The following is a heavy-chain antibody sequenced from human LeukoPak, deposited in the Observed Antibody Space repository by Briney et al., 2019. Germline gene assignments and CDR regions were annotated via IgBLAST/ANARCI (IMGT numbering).Heavy chain of an antibody. CDR1: GFTFSSYG. D-gene: IGHD3-3*02. J-gene: IGHJ4*02. CDR3: AALADYIDY. Sequence: TGGSLRLSCADSGFTFSSYGIHWVRQAPGKGLECVAVISYDGSNTYSADSVKGRFTISRDNSKNTVYLQMNSLRAEDTAIYYCAALADYIDYWGQGTLVTVSS. V-gene: IGHV3-30*03. CDR2: ISYDGSNT.